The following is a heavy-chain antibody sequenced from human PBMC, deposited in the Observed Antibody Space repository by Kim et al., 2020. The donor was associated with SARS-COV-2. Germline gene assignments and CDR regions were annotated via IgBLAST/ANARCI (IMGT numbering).Heavy chain of an antibody. CDR1: GGSISSSSYY. V-gene: IGHV4-39*01. Sequence: SETLSLTCTVSGGSISSSSYYWGWIRQPPGKGLEWIGSIYYSGSTYYNPSLKSRVTISVDTSKNQFSLKLSSVTAADTAVYYCASDNRDGNGRDYWGQGTLFTVSS. J-gene: IGHJ4*02. CDR3: ASDNRDGNGRDY. D-gene: IGHD1-26*01. CDR2: IYYSGST.